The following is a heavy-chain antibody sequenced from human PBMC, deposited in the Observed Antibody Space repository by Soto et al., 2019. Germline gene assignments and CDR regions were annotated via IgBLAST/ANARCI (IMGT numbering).Heavy chain of an antibody. CDR3: ARDLTPSGEPEYYFDY. D-gene: IGHD4-17*01. J-gene: IGHJ4*02. CDR1: GFTISSYA. Sequence: GGSMRLSCAASGFTISSYAMHWVRQATGKGLEYVSAISSNGGSTYYANSVKGRFTISRDNSKNTLYLQMGSLRAEDMAVYYCARDLTPSGEPEYYFDYWGQGTLVTVSS. CDR2: ISSNGGST. V-gene: IGHV3-64*01.